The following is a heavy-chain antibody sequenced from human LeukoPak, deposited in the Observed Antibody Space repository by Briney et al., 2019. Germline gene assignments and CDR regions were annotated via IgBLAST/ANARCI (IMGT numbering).Heavy chain of an antibody. V-gene: IGHV4-34*01. CDR1: GGSFTGYY. Sequence: KPSETLSLTCAVYGGSFTGYYCSWIRQPPGKGLEWIGEINHRGPTNYNPSLKSRVTISVDTSKNQFSLKMPSVTAADTAVYYCARDGVPLTNLVARPFHPWGQGTLVIVSS. CDR2: INHRGPT. D-gene: IGHD1-14*01. J-gene: IGHJ1*01. CDR3: ARDGVPLTNLVARPFHP.